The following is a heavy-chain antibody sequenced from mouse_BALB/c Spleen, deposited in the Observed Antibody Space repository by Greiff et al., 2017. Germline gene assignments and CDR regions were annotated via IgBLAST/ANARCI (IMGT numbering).Heavy chain of an antibody. Sequence: EVKLVESGGGLVKPGGSLKLSCAASGFTFSSYAMSWVRQTPEKRLEWVATISSGGSYTYYPDSVKGRFTISRDNAKNTLYLQMSSLRSEDTAMYYCARRGTTIGTTKSYYFDDWGQGTTLTVSS. CDR1: GFTFSSYA. J-gene: IGHJ2*01. D-gene: IGHD2-14*01. CDR3: ARRGTTIGTTKSYYFDD. V-gene: IGHV5-9-3*01. CDR2: ISSGGSYT.